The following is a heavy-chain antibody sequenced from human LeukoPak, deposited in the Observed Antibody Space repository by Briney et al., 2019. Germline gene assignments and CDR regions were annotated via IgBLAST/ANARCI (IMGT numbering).Heavy chain of an antibody. J-gene: IGHJ4*02. CDR2: INPHSGGT. D-gene: IGHD2-2*01. CDR1: GYTFTGYY. CDR3: AREDDAGPDY. V-gene: IGHV1-2*02. Sequence: ASVTVSCKASGYTFTGYYMHWVRQAPGQGLEWMGWINPHSGGTNYAQKLQGRVTMTRDTSISTAYMELSRLRSDDTAVYYCAREDDAGPDYWGQGTLVTVSS.